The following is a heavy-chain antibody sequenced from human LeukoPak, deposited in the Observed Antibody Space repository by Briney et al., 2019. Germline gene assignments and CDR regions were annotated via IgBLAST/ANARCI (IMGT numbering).Heavy chain of an antibody. CDR2: TYYRSKWFN. V-gene: IGHV6-1*01. J-gene: IGHJ4*02. Sequence: SQTLSLTCAISGDSVSSNSAAWNWIRQSPSRGLEWLGRTYYRSKWFNDYAVSVKSRITINPDTSKNQFSLQLNSVTPEDTALYFCARDGYCSGGSCRCFDYWGQGTLVTVSS. CDR3: ARDGYCSGGSCRCFDY. CDR1: GDSVSSNSAA. D-gene: IGHD2-15*01.